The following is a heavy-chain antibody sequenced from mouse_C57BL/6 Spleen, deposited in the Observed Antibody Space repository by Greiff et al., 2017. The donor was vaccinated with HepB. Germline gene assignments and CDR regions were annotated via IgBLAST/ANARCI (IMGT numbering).Heavy chain of an antibody. CDR3: AIYDGYFSFAY. D-gene: IGHD2-3*01. Sequence: VQLQQSGPELVKPGASVKISCKASGYSFTGYYMNWVKQSPEKSLEWIGEINPSTGGTTYNQKFKAKATLTVDKSSSTAYMQLKSLTSEDSAVYYCAIYDGYFSFAYWGQGTLVTVSA. CDR1: GYSFTGYY. CDR2: INPSTGGT. J-gene: IGHJ3*01. V-gene: IGHV1-42*01.